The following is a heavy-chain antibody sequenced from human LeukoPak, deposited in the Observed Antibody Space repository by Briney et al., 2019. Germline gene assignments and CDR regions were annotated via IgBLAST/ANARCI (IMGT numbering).Heavy chain of an antibody. J-gene: IGHJ4*02. Sequence: SSVKVSCKASGGTFSSYAISWVRQAPGQGLEWMGGIIPIFGTANYAQKFQGRVTINADESTRTASMELSSLGSEDTAVDYWARGGLFGELSASTFDYWGQGTLVTVSS. CDR2: IIPIFGTA. D-gene: IGHD3-10*02. CDR1: GGTFSSYA. V-gene: IGHV1-69*13. CDR3: ARGGLFGELSASTFDY.